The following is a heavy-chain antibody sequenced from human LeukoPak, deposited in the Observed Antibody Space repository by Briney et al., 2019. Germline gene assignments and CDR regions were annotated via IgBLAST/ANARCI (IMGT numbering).Heavy chain of an antibody. J-gene: IGHJ1*01. CDR1: GVSISNYY. CDR3: ARDTGSSWYTEYFHH. V-gene: IGHV4-59*01. D-gene: IGHD6-13*01. Sequence: PSETLSLTCSVSGVSISNYYWSWLRQPPGKGLECIIYISYSGSTKYNPSLKSRVTISIDTSTNQSSLKLTSLTAADTAVYYCARDTGSSWYTEYFHHWGQGTLIT. CDR2: ISYSGST.